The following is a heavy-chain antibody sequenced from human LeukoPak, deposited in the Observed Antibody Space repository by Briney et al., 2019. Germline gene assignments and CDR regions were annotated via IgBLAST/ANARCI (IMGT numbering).Heavy chain of an antibody. V-gene: IGHV3-30-3*01. Sequence: PGGSLRLSCAASGFTFSSYAMHWVRQAPGKGLEWVAVISYDGSNKYYADSVKGRFTISRDNSKNTLYLQMNSLRAEDTAVYYCAKAGQEGVTSPFDYWGQGTLVTVSS. J-gene: IGHJ4*02. CDR3: AKAGQEGVTSPFDY. CDR1: GFTFSSYA. D-gene: IGHD2-21*02. CDR2: ISYDGSNK.